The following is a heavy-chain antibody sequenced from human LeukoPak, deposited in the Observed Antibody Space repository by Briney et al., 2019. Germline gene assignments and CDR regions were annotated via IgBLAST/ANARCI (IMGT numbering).Heavy chain of an antibody. V-gene: IGHV1-69*13. J-gene: IGHJ5*02. CDR1: GGTFSSYA. CDR2: IIPIFGTA. CDR3: ARDHSPLRFLEWLLPFDP. D-gene: IGHD3-3*01. Sequence: GASVKVSCKASGGTFSSYAISWVRQAPGQGLEWMGGIIPIFGTANYAQKFQGRVTITADESTSTAYMELSSLRSEDTAVYYCARDHSPLRFLEWLLPFDPWGQGTLVTVSS.